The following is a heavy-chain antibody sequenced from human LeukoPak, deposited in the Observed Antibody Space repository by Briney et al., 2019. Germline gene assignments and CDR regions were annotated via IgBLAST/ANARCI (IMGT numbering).Heavy chain of an antibody. D-gene: IGHD3-9*01. CDR2: VSYDGTNE. Sequence: GGSLRLSCAGSGFDISNYVMHWVRQAPGKGLEWVALVSYDGTNEWLADSVKGRFIISRDDAKNSLYLQMNSLRAGDTAVYYCARDWDLTVPGPKAQYGMDVWGQGTTVTVSS. CDR3: ARDWDLTVPGPKAQYGMDV. CDR1: GFDISNYV. J-gene: IGHJ6*02. V-gene: IGHV3-30*03.